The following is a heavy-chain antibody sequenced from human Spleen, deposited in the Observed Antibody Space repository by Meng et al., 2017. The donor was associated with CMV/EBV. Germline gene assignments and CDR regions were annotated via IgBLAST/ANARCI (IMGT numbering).Heavy chain of an antibody. J-gene: IGHJ4*02. CDR3: ARVDDFCSGYTFDY. D-gene: IGHD3-3*01. CDR2: IKQDGSEK. CDR1: GFTFSSYW. Sequence: GESLKISCAASGFTFSSYWMSWVRQAPGKGLEWVANIKQDGSEKYYADSVKGRFTISRDNSKNTLYLQMNSLRSEDTAVYYCARVDDFCSGYTFDYWGQGTLVTVSS. V-gene: IGHV3-7*01.